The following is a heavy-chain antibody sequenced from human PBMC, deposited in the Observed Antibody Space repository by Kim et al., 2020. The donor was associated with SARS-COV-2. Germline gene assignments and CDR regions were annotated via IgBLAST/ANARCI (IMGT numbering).Heavy chain of an antibody. D-gene: IGHD3-10*01. J-gene: IGHJ4*02. V-gene: IGHV3-43D*03. CDR3: AKVGSCSYYNYYFDY. Sequence: DSVKGRFTSYRDNSKNSLYLQMNSLRAEDTALYYCAKVGSCSYYNYYFDYWGQGSLVTVSS.